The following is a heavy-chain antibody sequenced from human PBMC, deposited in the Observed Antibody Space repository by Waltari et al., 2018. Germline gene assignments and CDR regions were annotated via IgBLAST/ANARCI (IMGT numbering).Heavy chain of an antibody. CDR2: INKDGSSI. CDR3: AREGPQLSDYIDV. Sequence: EVQLVESGGRLVPPGGSLRISCAVSGFTFSNSWMHWVRQAPGKGLVWVSRINKDGSSISDADSVEGRFTISRDNAKKTLYLQMNSLRAEDTGVYYCAREGPQLSDYIDVWGKGTTVNVSS. J-gene: IGHJ6*03. CDR1: GFTFSNSW. V-gene: IGHV3-74*01. D-gene: IGHD2-15*01.